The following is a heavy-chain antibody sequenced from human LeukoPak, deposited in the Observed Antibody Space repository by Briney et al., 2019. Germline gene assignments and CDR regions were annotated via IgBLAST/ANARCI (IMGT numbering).Heavy chain of an antibody. D-gene: IGHD3-22*01. CDR2: INPSGGST. V-gene: IGHV1-46*01. CDR3: ARGLRGYYYDSSGYQNLDY. Sequence: ASVKVSCKASGYTFTSYYMHWVRQAPGQGLEWMGIINPSGGSTSYAQKFQGRVTMTRDTSTSTVYMELSSLRSEDTAVYYCARGLRGYYYDSSGYQNLDYWGQGTLVTVSS. J-gene: IGHJ4*02. CDR1: GYTFTSYY.